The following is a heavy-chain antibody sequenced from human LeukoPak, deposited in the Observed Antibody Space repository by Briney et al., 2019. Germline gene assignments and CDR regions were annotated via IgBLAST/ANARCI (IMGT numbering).Heavy chain of an antibody. Sequence: SVKVSCKASGGTFSSYTISWVRQAPGQGLEWMGGIIPIFGTANYAQKFQGRVTITADESTSTAYMELSSLRSEDTAVYYCATSRREKYYYYYMDVWGKGTTVTVSS. CDR3: ATSRREKYYYYYMDV. CDR2: IIPIFGTA. CDR1: GGTFSSYT. V-gene: IGHV1-69*13. J-gene: IGHJ6*03.